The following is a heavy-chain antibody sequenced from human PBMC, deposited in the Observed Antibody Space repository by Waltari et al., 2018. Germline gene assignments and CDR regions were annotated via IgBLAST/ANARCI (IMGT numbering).Heavy chain of an antibody. D-gene: IGHD4-17*01. CDR3: ARRTTVTSWFDP. CDR1: GYSSTSYW. V-gene: IGHV5-51*01. Sequence: EVHLVQSGAEVKKPGESLKLSCNGSGYSSTSYWIGRVRQMPGDGLEWMGIIYPGDSDTRYSLSFQGQVTISADKSISTAYLQWSSLKASDTAMYYCARRTTVTSWFDPWGQGTLVTVSS. CDR2: IYPGDSDT. J-gene: IGHJ5*02.